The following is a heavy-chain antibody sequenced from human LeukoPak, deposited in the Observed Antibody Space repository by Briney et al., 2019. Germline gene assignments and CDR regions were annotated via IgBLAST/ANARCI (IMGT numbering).Heavy chain of an antibody. J-gene: IGHJ4*02. Sequence: SETLSLTCAVYGGSFSGYYWSWIRQPPGKGLEWIGEINHSGSTNYNPSLKSRVTISVDTSKNQFSLKLSSATAADTAVYYCARGIVVVPAATKYYFDYWGQGTLVTVSS. D-gene: IGHD2-2*01. CDR2: INHSGST. CDR1: GGSFSGYY. V-gene: IGHV4-34*01. CDR3: ARGIVVVPAATKYYFDY.